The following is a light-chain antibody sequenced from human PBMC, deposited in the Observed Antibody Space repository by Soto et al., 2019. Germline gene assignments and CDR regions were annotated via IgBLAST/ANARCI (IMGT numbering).Light chain of an antibody. CDR2: EAS. Sequence: DIQMTQSPSMLSASVGDRITITCRASQSISGSLAWYQQKPGIAPKLLIYEASTANSGVPSRFRGSGSGTEFSLTISSLQPDDFATYYCQQYNGYSRTFGQGTKVEIK. CDR1: QSISGS. CDR3: QQYNGYSRT. J-gene: IGKJ1*01. V-gene: IGKV1-5*03.